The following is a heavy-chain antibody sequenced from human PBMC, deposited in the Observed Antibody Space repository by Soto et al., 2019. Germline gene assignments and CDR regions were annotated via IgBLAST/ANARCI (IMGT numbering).Heavy chain of an antibody. V-gene: IGHV3-23*01. J-gene: IGHJ6*03. CDR3: AKGGSSSISLGGDSDYMDV. CDR2: ISGSGGST. D-gene: IGHD6-6*01. Sequence: GGSLRLSCAASGFTFSSYAMSWVRQAPGKGLEWVSAISGSGGSTYYADSVKGRFTISRDNSKNTLYLQMNSLRAEDTAVYYCAKGGSSSISLGGDSDYMDVWGKGTTVTVSS. CDR1: GFTFSSYA.